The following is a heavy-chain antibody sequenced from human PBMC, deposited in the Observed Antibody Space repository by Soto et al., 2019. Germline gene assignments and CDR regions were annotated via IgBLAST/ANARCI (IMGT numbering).Heavy chain of an antibody. CDR3: ARDDCTNGVCYPP. Sequence: GGSLRLSCAASGFTLSSYTMNWVRQAPGKGLEWVSSISSSSSYIYYADSVKGRFTISRDNAKNSLHLQMNSLRAEDTAVYYCARDDCTNGVCYPPWGQGTLVNVYS. V-gene: IGHV3-21*01. CDR2: ISSSSSYI. CDR1: GFTLSSYT. D-gene: IGHD2-8*01. J-gene: IGHJ5*02.